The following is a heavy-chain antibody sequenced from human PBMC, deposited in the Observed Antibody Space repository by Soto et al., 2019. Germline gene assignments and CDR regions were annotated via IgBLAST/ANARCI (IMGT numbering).Heavy chain of an antibody. CDR1: GFTFSGYG. CDR2: VSSDETYK. Sequence: QVQLVESGGDVVQPGRSLRLSCAASGFTFSGYGMHWVRQAPGKGLEWVAAVSSDETYKYYTDSVKGRFTISRDNSKSTLYLQMNSLRTEDTAVYYCAKKAEAIPGSWHFQHWGQGTLVFVSS. J-gene: IGHJ1*01. CDR3: AKKAEAIPGSWHFQH. D-gene: IGHD3-10*01. V-gene: IGHV3-30*18.